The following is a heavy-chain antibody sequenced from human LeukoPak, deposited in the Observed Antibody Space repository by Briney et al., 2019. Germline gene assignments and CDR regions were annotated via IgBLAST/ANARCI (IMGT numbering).Heavy chain of an antibody. CDR3: ARDGGYHDSSGYYHSYYFDY. Sequence: PGGSLGLSCAASGLVFSTYGMHWVGQAPGRGLEGVAVIWDEGSNQYYVDSVRGRFTISRDNSKNTLYLQMNSLRAEDTAVYYCARDGGYHDSSGYYHSYYFDYWGQGTLVTVSS. CDR1: GLVFSTYG. J-gene: IGHJ4*02. CDR2: IWDEGSNQ. V-gene: IGHV3-33*01. D-gene: IGHD3-22*01.